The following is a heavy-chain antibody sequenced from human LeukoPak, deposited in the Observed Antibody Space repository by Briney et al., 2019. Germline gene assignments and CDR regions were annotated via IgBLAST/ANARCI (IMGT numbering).Heavy chain of an antibody. V-gene: IGHV4-34*01. CDR3: ARLGYTYGYMGEKYYYYMDV. D-gene: IGHD5-18*01. Sequence: SETLSLTCAVYGGSFSGYSWSWIRQPPGKGLEWIGEINHSGGTNFNPSLKSRVTISIDTSKNQFSLNLRPVIAADTAVYYCARLGYTYGYMGEKYYYYMDVWGRGTPVTVSS. J-gene: IGHJ6*03. CDR2: INHSGGT. CDR1: GGSFSGYS.